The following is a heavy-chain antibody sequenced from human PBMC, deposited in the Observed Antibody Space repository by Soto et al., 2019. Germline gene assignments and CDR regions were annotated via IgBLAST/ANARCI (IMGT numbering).Heavy chain of an antibody. CDR3: AIAVAAPYYFDY. Sequence: SETLSLTCTVSGGSISSYYWSWIRQPPGKGLEWIGYIYYSGSTNYNPSLKSRVTISVDTSKNQFSLKLSSVTAADTAVYYCAIAVAAPYYFDYWGQGTLVTVSS. J-gene: IGHJ4*02. D-gene: IGHD6-19*01. V-gene: IGHV4-59*01. CDR2: IYYSGST. CDR1: GGSISSYY.